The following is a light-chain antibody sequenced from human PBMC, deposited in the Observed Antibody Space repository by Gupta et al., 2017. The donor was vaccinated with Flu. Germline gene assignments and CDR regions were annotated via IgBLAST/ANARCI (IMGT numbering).Light chain of an antibody. Sequence: PTLSVSPGERATPSCRASQSVGSKFAWYQQKPGQAPRLLIYGASIRATGVPARFSGSGSGTEFTLTISSLQSEDFAVYYCQQYNDWFLYTFGQGTKLEIK. CDR3: QQYNDWFLYT. CDR1: QSVGSK. J-gene: IGKJ2*01. CDR2: GAS. V-gene: IGKV3-15*01.